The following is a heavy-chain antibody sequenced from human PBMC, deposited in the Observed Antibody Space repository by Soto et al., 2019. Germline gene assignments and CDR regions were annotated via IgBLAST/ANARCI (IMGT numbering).Heavy chain of an antibody. CDR3: ARGRDTVTTRYGENWYFDL. Sequence: GGSLRLSCAASGFTFSSYGMHWVRQAPGKGLEWVAVIWYDGSNKYYADSVKGRFTISRDNSKNTLYLQMNSLRAEDTAVYYCARGRDTVTTRYGENWYFDLWGRGTLVTVSS. CDR1: GFTFSSYG. CDR2: IWYDGSNK. J-gene: IGHJ2*01. V-gene: IGHV3-33*01. D-gene: IGHD4-4*01.